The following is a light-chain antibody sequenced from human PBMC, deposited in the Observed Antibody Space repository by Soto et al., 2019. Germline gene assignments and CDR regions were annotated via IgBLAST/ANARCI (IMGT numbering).Light chain of an antibody. CDR1: QSVTSN. J-gene: IGKJ4*01. V-gene: IGKV3-15*01. Sequence: EIVMTQSPATLSVSPGERATLSCRASQSVTSNLAWYQQKPGQAPRLLIYGASTRATGIPARFSGSGSGTEFTLTISSLQSEDLAVYYCQQYDNWPLTFGGGNKVEIK. CDR3: QQYDNWPLT. CDR2: GAS.